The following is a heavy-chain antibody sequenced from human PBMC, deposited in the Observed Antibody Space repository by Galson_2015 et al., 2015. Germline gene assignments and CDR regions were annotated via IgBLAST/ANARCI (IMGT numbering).Heavy chain of an antibody. CDR1: GYTFTSYY. D-gene: IGHD1-1*01. J-gene: IGHJ6*03. Sequence: SVKVSCKASGYTFTSYYMHWVRQAPGQGPEWMGIINPSGGSTNYAQKFQGRVTMTRDTSTSTVYMELSSLRSEDTAVYYCARDQLANCNDGYYYMDVWGKGTTVTVSS. CDR3: ARDQLANCNDGYYYMDV. V-gene: IGHV1-46*01. CDR2: INPSGGST.